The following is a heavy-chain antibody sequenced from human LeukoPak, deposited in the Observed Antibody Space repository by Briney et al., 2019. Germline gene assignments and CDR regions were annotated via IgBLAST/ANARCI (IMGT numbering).Heavy chain of an antibody. D-gene: IGHD3-22*01. CDR2: ISSSSSYI. Sequence: GGSLRLSCAASEFTFSSYGMTWVRQAPGKGLEWVSSISSSSSYIYYADSVKGRFTISRDNAKNTLYLKMNSLRAEDTAMYYCARDRGAYYYDSSGYYDFDYWGQGTLVTVSS. CDR3: ARDRGAYYYDSSGYYDFDY. V-gene: IGHV3-21*01. CDR1: EFTFSSYG. J-gene: IGHJ4*02.